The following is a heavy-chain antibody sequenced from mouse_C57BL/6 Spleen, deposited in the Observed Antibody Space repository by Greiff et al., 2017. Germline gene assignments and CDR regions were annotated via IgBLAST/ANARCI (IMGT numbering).Heavy chain of an antibody. Sequence: QVQLQQPGAELVKPGASVKLSCKASGYTFTSYWMQWVKQRPGQGLEWIGEIDPSDSYTNYKQKFKGKSTLTVDTSSNTAYMQLSSLTSEDSAVYYCARNYGSSYWSFDYWGKGTTVTVSS. CDR1: GYTFTSYW. CDR3: ARNYGSSYWSFDY. D-gene: IGHD1-1*01. CDR2: IDPSDSYT. V-gene: IGHV1-50*01. J-gene: IGHJ1*03.